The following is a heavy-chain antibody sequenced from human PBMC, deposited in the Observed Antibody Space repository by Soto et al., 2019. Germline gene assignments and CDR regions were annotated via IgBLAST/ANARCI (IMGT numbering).Heavy chain of an antibody. Sequence: ASVKVSCKASGYTFTGYYMHWVRQAPGQGLEWMGWINPNSGGTNYAQKFQGRVTMTRDTSISTACMELSRLRSDNTAVYYCARDPPRYYYDSSGYSILYYYYYGMDVWGQGTTVTVSS. D-gene: IGHD3-22*01. CDR2: INPNSGGT. V-gene: IGHV1-2*02. CDR1: GYTFTGYY. CDR3: ARDPPRYYYDSSGYSILYYYYYGMDV. J-gene: IGHJ6*02.